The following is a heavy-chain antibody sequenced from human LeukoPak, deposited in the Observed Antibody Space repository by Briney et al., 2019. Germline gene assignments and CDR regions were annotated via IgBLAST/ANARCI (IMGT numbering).Heavy chain of an antibody. Sequence: GGSLRLSCAASGFTVSSNYMSWIRQAPGKGLEWVSVIYSGGSTYYADSVKGRFTISRGNAKNSLYLQMNSQRAEDTAVYYCARSEITMVRGVITQTIDYWGQGTLVTVSS. CDR1: GFTVSSNY. J-gene: IGHJ4*02. CDR3: ARSEITMVRGVITQTIDY. CDR2: IYSGGST. D-gene: IGHD3-10*01. V-gene: IGHV3-53*01.